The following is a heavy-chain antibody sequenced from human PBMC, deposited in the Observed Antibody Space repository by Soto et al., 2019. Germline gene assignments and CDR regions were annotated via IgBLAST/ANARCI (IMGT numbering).Heavy chain of an antibody. D-gene: IGHD4-17*01. CDR3: ARAGDYGDYEDYFEY. J-gene: IGHJ4*02. Sequence: GGSLRLSCAASGFTFSSYEMNWVRQAPGKGLEWVSYISSSGSTIYYADSVKGRFTISRDNAKNSVYLQMNSLRAEDTVVYYCARAGDYGDYEDYFEYWGQGTLVTVSS. CDR1: GFTFSSYE. V-gene: IGHV3-48*03. CDR2: ISSSGSTI.